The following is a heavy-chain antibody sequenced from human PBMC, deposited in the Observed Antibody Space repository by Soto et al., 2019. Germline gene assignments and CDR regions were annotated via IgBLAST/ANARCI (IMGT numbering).Heavy chain of an antibody. J-gene: IGHJ3*02. Sequence: SETLSLTCTVSGGSISSSSYYWGWIRQPPGKGLEWIGSIYYSGSTYYNPSLKSRVTISVDTSKNQFSLKLSSVTAADTAVYYCAIRTLGIFNAFDIWGQGTMVTVSS. CDR1: GGSISSSSYY. D-gene: IGHD1-26*01. CDR3: AIRTLGIFNAFDI. V-gene: IGHV4-39*01. CDR2: IYYSGST.